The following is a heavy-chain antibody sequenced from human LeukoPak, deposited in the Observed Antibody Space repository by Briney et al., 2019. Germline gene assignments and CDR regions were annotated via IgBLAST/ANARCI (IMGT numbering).Heavy chain of an antibody. V-gene: IGHV3-30*18. CDR1: GFTFSSYG. D-gene: IGHD3-10*01. CDR3: AKDGRGSGSYPFD. J-gene: IGHJ4*02. CDR2: ISYDGSNK. Sequence: PGGSLRLSCAASGFTFSSYGMHWVRQAPGKGLEWVAVISYDGSNKYYADSVKGRFTISRDNSKNTLYLQMNSLRAEDTAVYYCAKDGRGSGSYPFDWGQGTLVTVSS.